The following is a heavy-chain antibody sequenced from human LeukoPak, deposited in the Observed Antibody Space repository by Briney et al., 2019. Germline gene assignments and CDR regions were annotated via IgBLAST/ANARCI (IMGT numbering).Heavy chain of an antibody. CDR1: GYTFTGHG. V-gene: IGHV1-18*01. CDR3: ARDSTIFGVAAGYMDV. CDR2: ISAYNGNT. D-gene: IGHD3-3*01. Sequence: ASVKVSCKASGYTFTGHGISWVRQAPGQGLEWMGWISAYNGNTNYAQKLQGRVTMTTDTSTSTAYMELRSLRSDDTAVYYCARDSTIFGVAAGYMDVWGKGTTVTVSS. J-gene: IGHJ6*03.